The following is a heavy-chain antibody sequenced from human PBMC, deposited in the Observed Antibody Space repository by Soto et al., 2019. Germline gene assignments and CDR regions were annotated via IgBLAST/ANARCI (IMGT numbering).Heavy chain of an antibody. CDR3: AKLLRPGLQFFDF. CDR2: ISSSGDHT. V-gene: IGHV3-23*01. D-gene: IGHD4-4*01. Sequence: EVQLLESGGGLVQPEGSLRLSCAASGFTFSDYAMSWVRQAPGKGLDWVSAISSSGDHTFYADSVKGRFTISRDNSKNTLYLQVNSLRAEDTAVYYCAKLLRPGLQFFDFWGQGTLVTVSS. J-gene: IGHJ4*02. CDR1: GFTFSDYA.